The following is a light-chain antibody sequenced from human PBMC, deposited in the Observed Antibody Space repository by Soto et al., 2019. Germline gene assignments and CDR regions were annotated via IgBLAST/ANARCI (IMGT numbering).Light chain of an antibody. CDR1: QSISKW. CDR2: DAS. J-gene: IGKJ5*01. V-gene: IGKV1-5*01. CDR3: QHYNNSLPIT. Sequence: EIQMTQSHSTMSASLLDRLKITCRSSQSISKWLAWYQQKPGKAPELLIYDASSLESGVPSRFSGSGSGTDFTLTISRLEPEDFAVYFCQHYNNSLPITFGQGTRLEI.